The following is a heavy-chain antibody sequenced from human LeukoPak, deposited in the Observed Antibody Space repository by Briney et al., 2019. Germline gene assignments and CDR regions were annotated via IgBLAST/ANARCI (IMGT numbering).Heavy chain of an antibody. J-gene: IGHJ4*02. Sequence: XXXKGXGYRFTSYWIGWVRQLPGKXLEXXXXXXXXDSDTRYSPSFQGQVTISADKSISTAYLQWSSLKASDTAMYYCARHSFYCSSTSCSSPFDYWGQGTLVTVSS. D-gene: IGHD2-2*01. CDR1: GYRFTSYW. CDR3: ARHSFYCSSTSCSSPFDY. V-gene: IGHV5-51*01. CDR2: XXXXDSDT.